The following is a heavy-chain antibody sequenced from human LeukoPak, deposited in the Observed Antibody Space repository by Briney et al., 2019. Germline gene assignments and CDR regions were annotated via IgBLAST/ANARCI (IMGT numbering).Heavy chain of an antibody. CDR1: GYTLTELS. D-gene: IGHD2-15*01. V-gene: IGHV7-4-1*02. CDR2: INTNTANP. Sequence: ASVKVSCKVSGYTLTELSIHWGRQAPGQGAEGRGWINTNTANPTYAQGFTGRFVFSLDTSVSRAYLQISSLKHEDPAVYYCATSPNRYCSGGSCYAGSYSSYYMDVWGKGTTVTVSS. CDR3: ATSPNRYCSGGSCYAGSYSSYYMDV. J-gene: IGHJ6*03.